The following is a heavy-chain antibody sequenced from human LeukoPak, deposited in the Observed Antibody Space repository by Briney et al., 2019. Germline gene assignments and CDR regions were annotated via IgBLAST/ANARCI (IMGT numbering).Heavy chain of an antibody. V-gene: IGHV5-51*01. CDR2: IYPGDSDT. CDR3: ARTGIKAARPNYMDV. J-gene: IGHJ6*03. CDR1: GYRFTSYW. D-gene: IGHD6-6*01. Sequence: GESLKISCKGSGYRFTSYWIGWVRQMPGKGLEWMGIIYPGDSDTRYSPSFQGQVTISADKSISTAYLQWSGLKASDTAIYYCARTGIKAARPNYMDVWGKGTTVTVSS.